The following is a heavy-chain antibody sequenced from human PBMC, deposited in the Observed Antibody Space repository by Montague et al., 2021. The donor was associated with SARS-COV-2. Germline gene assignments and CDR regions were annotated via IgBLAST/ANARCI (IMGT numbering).Heavy chain of an antibody. CDR3: ARVHSGSYYGFVDY. J-gene: IGHJ4*02. CDR2: ISYDGSNK. CDR1: GFTFSSYA. D-gene: IGHD1-26*01. Sequence: SLRLSYAASGFTFSSYAMHWVRQAPGKGLEWVAVISYDGSNKYYADSAKGRFTISRDNSKNTLYLQMNSLRAEDTAVYYCARVHSGSYYGFVDYWGQGTLVTVSS. V-gene: IGHV3-30*04.